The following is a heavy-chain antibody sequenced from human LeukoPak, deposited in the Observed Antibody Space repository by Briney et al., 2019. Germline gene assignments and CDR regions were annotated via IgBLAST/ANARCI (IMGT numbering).Heavy chain of an antibody. D-gene: IGHD2-2*01. CDR1: GFTFSNYV. V-gene: IGHV3-23*01. J-gene: IGHJ6*03. Sequence: GGSLRLSCAASGFTFSNYVMSWVRQAPGKGLEWVSSISNSGGSTYYGESVKGRFTISRDNSKNTLYLQMNSLRAEDTAVFYCARGSSSLYHYMDVWGKGTTVTVSS. CDR3: ARGSSSLYHYMDV. CDR2: ISNSGGST.